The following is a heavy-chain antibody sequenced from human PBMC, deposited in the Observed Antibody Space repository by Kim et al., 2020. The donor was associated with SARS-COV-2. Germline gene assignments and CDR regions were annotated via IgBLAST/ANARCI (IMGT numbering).Heavy chain of an antibody. D-gene: IGHD3-9*01. CDR3: ARNYDILTGQSMDV. CDR1: GFTFSSYA. J-gene: IGHJ6*02. CDR2: ISYDGSNK. V-gene: IGHV3-30-3*01. Sequence: GGSLRLSCAASGFTFSSYAMHWVRQAPGKGLEWVAVISYDGSNKYYADSVKGRFTISRDNSKNTLYLQMNSLRAEDTAVYYCARNYDILTGQSMDVWGQGTTVTVSS.